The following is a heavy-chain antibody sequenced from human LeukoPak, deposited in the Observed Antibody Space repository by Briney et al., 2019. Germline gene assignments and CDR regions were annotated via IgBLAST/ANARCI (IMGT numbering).Heavy chain of an antibody. J-gene: IGHJ3*02. Sequence: SETLSLTCTVSGGSISSSSYYWGWIRQPPGQGLEWIGSSYYSGITYYNPSLKSRITISVYTSKNQFSLKLSSVTTADTAVYYCARHPLIRVSDAFDIWGQGTMVTVSS. CDR3: ARHPLIRVSDAFDI. D-gene: IGHD5/OR15-5a*01. CDR2: SYYSGIT. V-gene: IGHV4-39*01. CDR1: GGSISSSSYY.